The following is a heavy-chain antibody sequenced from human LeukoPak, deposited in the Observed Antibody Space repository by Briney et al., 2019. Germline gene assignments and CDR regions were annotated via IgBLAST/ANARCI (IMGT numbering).Heavy chain of an antibody. J-gene: IGHJ4*02. Sequence: PGGSLRLTCAASGFTSSSYGMHWVRQAPGKGLEWVAFIRHDGSNKYYADSGKGRFTISRDNSKNTLYLQMNSLRAEDTAVYYCAKSTDYYDTSGLDYWGQGTLVTVSS. CDR3: AKSTDYYDTSGLDY. D-gene: IGHD3-22*01. V-gene: IGHV3-30*02. CDR1: GFTSSSYG. CDR2: IRHDGSNK.